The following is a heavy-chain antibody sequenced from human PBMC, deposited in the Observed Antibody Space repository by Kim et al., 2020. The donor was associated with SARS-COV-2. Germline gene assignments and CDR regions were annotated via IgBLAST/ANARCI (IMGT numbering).Heavy chain of an antibody. V-gene: IGHV1-69*13. CDR3: ALLSPPPPYYYYGMDV. CDR2: IIPIFGTA. D-gene: IGHD2-15*01. CDR1: GGTFSSYA. Sequence: SVKVSCKASGGTFSSYAISWVRQAPGQGLEWMGGIIPIFGTANYAQKFQGRVTITADESTSTAYMELSSLRSEDTAVYYCALLSPPPPYYYYGMDVWGQGTTVTVSS. J-gene: IGHJ6*02.